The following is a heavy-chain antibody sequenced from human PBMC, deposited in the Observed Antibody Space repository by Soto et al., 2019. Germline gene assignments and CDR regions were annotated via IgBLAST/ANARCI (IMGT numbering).Heavy chain of an antibody. Sequence: SETLSLTCCVSVDSISTVDYFWSWVRQPPGQALEYIGYIYKSATTYYNPSFESRVAISLDTSKSQFSLNVTSLTAADTAVYFCARGRYCLTGRCFPNWFDSWGQGTLVTVSS. V-gene: IGHV4-30-4*01. J-gene: IGHJ5*01. CDR2: IYKSATT. CDR3: ARGRYCLTGRCFPNWFDS. CDR1: VDSISTVDYF. D-gene: IGHD2-15*01.